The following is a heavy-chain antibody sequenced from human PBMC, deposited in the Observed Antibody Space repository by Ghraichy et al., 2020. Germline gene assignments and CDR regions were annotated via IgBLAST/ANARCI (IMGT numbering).Heavy chain of an antibody. D-gene: IGHD3-22*01. J-gene: IGHJ4*02. CDR1: RGSVSSNNW. V-gene: IGHV4-4*02. CDR3: TSNGYYSPDN. Sequence: SETLSLTCAVSRGSVSSNNWWSWVRQAPGKGLEWIGEIHYTGKTNYNPSLGSRLTISVDRSRNQFSLKLNSVTAAETAVYYCTSNGYYSPDNWGQGTLVTVSS. CDR2: IHYTGKT.